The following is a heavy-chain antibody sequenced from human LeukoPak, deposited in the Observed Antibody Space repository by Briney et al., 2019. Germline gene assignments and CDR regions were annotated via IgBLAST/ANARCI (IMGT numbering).Heavy chain of an antibody. CDR3: ARSWNGFDY. D-gene: IGHD1-1*01. CDR1: GDSVSINSAA. V-gene: IGHV6-1*01. Sequence: SPTLSLTFAISGDSVSINSAAWNWLRQSPSRGLEWLGRTYHRSKWYNDYAVSVKSRITINPDTSKNQFSLQLNSVTPEDTAVYYCARSWNGFDYWGQGTLVTVSS. CDR2: TYHRSKWYN. J-gene: IGHJ4*02.